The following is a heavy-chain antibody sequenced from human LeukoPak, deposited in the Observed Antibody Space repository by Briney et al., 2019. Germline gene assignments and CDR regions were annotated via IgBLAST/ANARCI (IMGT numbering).Heavy chain of an antibody. J-gene: IGHJ4*02. D-gene: IGHD6-19*01. CDR2: IYSSGNT. Sequence: PSETLSLTCTVSGVYISSGGHYWGWLRQPPGKGLEWIGSIYSSGNTYYNATLKSRVTMSVDTSKNQFSLKLNSVTAADTAVYYCARHLPGGWYFFDFWGQGTLVAVSS. CDR1: GVYISSGGHY. CDR3: ARHLPGGWYFFDF. V-gene: IGHV4-39*01.